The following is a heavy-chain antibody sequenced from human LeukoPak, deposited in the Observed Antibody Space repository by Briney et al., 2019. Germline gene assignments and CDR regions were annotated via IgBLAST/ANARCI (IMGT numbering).Heavy chain of an antibody. CDR1: GFTFSSYS. CDR3: ARVLYNRNYAGCTYYGY. V-gene: IGHV3-48*01. CDR2: ISSSSSTI. J-gene: IGHJ4*02. Sequence: PGGPLRLSCAASGFTFSSYSMNWVRQAPGKGLEWVSYISSSSSTIYYADSVKGRFTISRDNAKNSLYLQMNSLRAEDTAVYYCARVLYNRNYAGCTYYGYWGQGTLVTVSS. D-gene: IGHD3-22*01.